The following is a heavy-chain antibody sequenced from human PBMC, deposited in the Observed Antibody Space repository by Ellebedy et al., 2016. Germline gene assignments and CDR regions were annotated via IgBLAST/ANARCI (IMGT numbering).Heavy chain of an antibody. CDR3: ERRAGGCDN. CDR2: IYPGDSDT. V-gene: IGHV5-51*01. J-gene: IGHJ4*02. D-gene: IGHD3-16*01. CDR1: GYSFTSYW. Sequence: GGSLRLSCKGSGYSFTSYWIGWVRQMPGKGLEWMGIIYPGDSDTRYSPSFQGQVTISADKSISTAYLHWSSLEASDTAMYYCERRAGGCDNWGQGTLVTVSS.